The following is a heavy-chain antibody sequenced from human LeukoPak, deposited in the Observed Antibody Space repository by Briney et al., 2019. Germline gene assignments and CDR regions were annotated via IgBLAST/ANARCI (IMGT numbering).Heavy chain of an antibody. CDR2: IYHSGST. D-gene: IGHD2-2*02. V-gene: IGHV4-30-4*08. CDR3: ARTAIRERKYCSSTSRYTGRYYFDY. Sequence: PSETLSLTCTVSGGSISSGDYYWSWIRQPPGKGLEWIGYIYHSGSTYYNPSLKSRVTISVDTSKNQFSLKLSSVTAADTAVYYCARTAIRERKYCSSTSRYTGRYYFDYWGQGTLVTVSS. J-gene: IGHJ4*02. CDR1: GGSISSGDYY.